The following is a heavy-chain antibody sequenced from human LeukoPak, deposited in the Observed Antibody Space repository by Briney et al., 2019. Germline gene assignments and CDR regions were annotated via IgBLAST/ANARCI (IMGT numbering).Heavy chain of an antibody. Sequence: GGSLRLSCAASRFIFSSYAMSWVRQAPGKGLEWVSAISGSGSATYYADSVKGRFTISRDNSKNTLYLQMNSLRAEDTAVYYCAKDQYGEAFDIWGPGTMVTVSS. V-gene: IGHV3-23*01. CDR1: RFIFSSYA. D-gene: IGHD4-17*01. J-gene: IGHJ3*02. CDR3: AKDQYGEAFDI. CDR2: ISGSGSAT.